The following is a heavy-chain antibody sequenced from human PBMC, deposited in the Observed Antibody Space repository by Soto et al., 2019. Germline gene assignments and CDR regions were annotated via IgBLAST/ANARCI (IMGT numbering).Heavy chain of an antibody. V-gene: IGHV3-23*01. Sequence: DVHLLESGGGLVQPGGSLTLSCAASRFTFSDFAMRWVRQAPGKGLEWVSSIGGTGTETHYADSVKGRFTISRDNSRNTLYLQIDRLRDEDTAVYYCAKDAVLYNGKWDWLDSWGQGTLVIVSS. CDR1: RFTFSDFA. J-gene: IGHJ5*01. CDR2: IGGTGTET. D-gene: IGHD1-20*01. CDR3: AKDAVLYNGKWDWLDS.